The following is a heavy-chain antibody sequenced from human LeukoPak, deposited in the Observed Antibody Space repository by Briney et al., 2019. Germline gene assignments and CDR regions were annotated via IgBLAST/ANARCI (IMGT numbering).Heavy chain of an antibody. J-gene: IGHJ4*02. CDR3: ARVASGYYQGYFDY. CDR1: GFTFSDHY. Sequence: GGSLRLSCAASGFTFSDHYMDWVRQAPGKGLEWVGRTRNKANSYTTEYAASVKGRFTISRDDSKNSLYLQMNSLKTEDTAAYYCARVASGYYQGYFDYWGQGTLVTVSS. CDR2: TRNKANSYTT. V-gene: IGHV3-72*01. D-gene: IGHD3-22*01.